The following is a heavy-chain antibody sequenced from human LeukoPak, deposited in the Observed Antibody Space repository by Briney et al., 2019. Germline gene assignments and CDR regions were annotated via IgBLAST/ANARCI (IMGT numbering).Heavy chain of an antibody. CDR1: GFTFSSHA. J-gene: IGHJ4*02. D-gene: IGHD4-17*01. V-gene: IGHV3-23*01. CDR2: ISGSGGAI. CDR3: ARPKDSGDSVVAFDS. Sequence: GGSLRLSCAASGFTFSSHAMSWVRQAPGKGLEWVSAISGSGGAIYYADSVKGRFTISRDNAENTLYLQLSSLRGEDTAVYYCARPKDSGDSVVAFDSWGQGTLVTVSS.